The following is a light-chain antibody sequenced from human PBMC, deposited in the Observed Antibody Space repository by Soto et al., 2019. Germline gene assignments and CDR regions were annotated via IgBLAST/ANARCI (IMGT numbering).Light chain of an antibody. J-gene: IGKJ4*01. CDR1: QSISSW. V-gene: IGKV1-33*01. Sequence: DIQMTQSPSTLSASVGDRVTITCRASQSISSWLAWYQQKPGKAPKLVIYTASNLETGVPSRFSGSGSGTHFAFTISSLQPEDIATYYCQQYDNLPQLTFGGGTKVDI. CDR2: TAS. CDR3: QQYDNLPQLT.